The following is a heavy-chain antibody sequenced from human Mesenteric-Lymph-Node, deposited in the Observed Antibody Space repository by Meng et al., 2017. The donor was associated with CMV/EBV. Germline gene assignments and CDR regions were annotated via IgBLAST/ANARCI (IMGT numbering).Heavy chain of an antibody. CDR3: ARDPGDCSGSSCYSDWYFDL. CDR2: IGSGSSI. Sequence: GESLKISCAASGFTFSSYDMNWVRQAPGKGLEWVSYIGSGSSIYYADSVKGRFTISRDNAKNSLYLQMNTLRAEDTAVYYCARDPGDCSGSSCYSDWYFDLWGRGSLVTVSS. J-gene: IGHJ2*01. V-gene: IGHV3-69-1*01. D-gene: IGHD2-15*01. CDR1: GFTFSSYD.